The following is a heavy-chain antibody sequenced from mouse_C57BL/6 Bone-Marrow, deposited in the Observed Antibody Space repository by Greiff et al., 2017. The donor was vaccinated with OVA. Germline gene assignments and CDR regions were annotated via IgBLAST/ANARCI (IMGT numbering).Heavy chain of an antibody. V-gene: IGHV1-69*01. D-gene: IGHD2-2*01. J-gene: IGHJ4*01. CDR3: ARENIYYGYDWCALDY. Sequence: QVQLQQPGAELVMPGASVKLSCKASGYTFTSYWMNWVKQRPGQGLEWIGEIDPTDSYTNYNQKFKGKSTLTVDKSSSTAYMQRSSLTSEDSAVYYCARENIYYGYDWCALDYWGQGTSVTVSS. CDR1: GYTFTSYW. CDR2: IDPTDSYT.